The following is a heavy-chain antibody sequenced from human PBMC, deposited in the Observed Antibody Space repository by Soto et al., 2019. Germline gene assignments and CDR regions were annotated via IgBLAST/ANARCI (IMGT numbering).Heavy chain of an antibody. J-gene: IGHJ6*02. CDR3: ARDRPLLLRYFDWPDYYYYGMDV. CDR1: GYTFTNYA. Sequence: ASVKVSCKASGYTFTNYAMHWVRQAPGQRLEWMGWISAYNGNTNYAQKLQGRVTMTTDTSTSTAYMELRSLRSDDTAVYYCARDRPLLLRYFDWPDYYYYGMDVWGQGTTVTVSS. V-gene: IGHV1-18*01. CDR2: ISAYNGNT. D-gene: IGHD3-9*01.